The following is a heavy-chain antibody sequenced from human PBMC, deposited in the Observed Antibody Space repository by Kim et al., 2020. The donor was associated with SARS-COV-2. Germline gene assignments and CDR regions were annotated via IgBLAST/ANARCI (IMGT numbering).Heavy chain of an antibody. J-gene: IGHJ4*02. CDR1: GFTFSSYG. CDR2: ISYDGSNK. D-gene: IGHD3-22*01. CDR3: AKGRDYYDSSGYYYVAPRFDY. V-gene: IGHV3-30*18. Sequence: GGSLRLSCAASGFTFSSYGMHWVRQAPGKGLEWVAVISYDGSNKYYADSVKGRFTISRDNSKNTLYLQMNSLRAEDTAVYYCAKGRDYYDSSGYYYVAPRFDYWGQGTLVTVSS.